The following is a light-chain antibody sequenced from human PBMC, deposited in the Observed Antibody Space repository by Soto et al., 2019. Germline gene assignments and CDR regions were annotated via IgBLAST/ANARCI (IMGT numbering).Light chain of an antibody. V-gene: IGKV1-39*01. J-gene: IGKJ2*01. CDR1: QSISSSH. Sequence: DIQVTQSPSSLSASVGDRVTITCRASQSISSSHLNWYQLKPGKAPNLLIYAVSSLQSGVPSRFSGSGSGTDFTLTISSLQPEDFATYYCQQSHNAPPYTFGQGTKLEIK. CDR3: QQSHNAPPYT. CDR2: AVS.